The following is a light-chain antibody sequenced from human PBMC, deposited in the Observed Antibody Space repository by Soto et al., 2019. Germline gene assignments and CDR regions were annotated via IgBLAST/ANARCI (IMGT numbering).Light chain of an antibody. CDR1: QSLVHSQGNYF. CDR3: MQALQTPYT. CDR2: WGF. V-gene: IGKV2-28*01. Sequence: DIVMTQSPLSLPVSPGEPASISCRSSQSLVHSQGNYFFDWYVQKPGQSPQLLIYWGFIRASGVPDRISGSASGTDFTLKITRVEAEDVGGYYCMQALQTPYTFGQGTKLEIK. J-gene: IGKJ2*01.